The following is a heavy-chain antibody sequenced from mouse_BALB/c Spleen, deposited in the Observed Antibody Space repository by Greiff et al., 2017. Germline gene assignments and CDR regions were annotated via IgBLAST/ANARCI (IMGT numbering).Heavy chain of an antibody. CDR3: ARNGYGLRGAWFAY. D-gene: IGHD2-10*02. CDR2: INPSNGRT. V-gene: IGHV1S81*02. CDR1: GYTFTSYW. Sequence: VQLQQPGADLVKPGASVKLSCKASGYTFTSYWMHWVKQRPGQGLEWIGEINPSNGRTNYNEKFKGKATLTSDKSSSTAYMELSSLTSEDSAVYYCARNGYGLRGAWFAYWGQGTLVTVSA. J-gene: IGHJ3*01.